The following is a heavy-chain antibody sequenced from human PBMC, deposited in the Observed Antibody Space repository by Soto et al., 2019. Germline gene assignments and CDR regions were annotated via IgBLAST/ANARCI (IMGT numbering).Heavy chain of an antibody. J-gene: IGHJ5*02. Sequence: ASVKVSCKAAGYTFTSYAMHWVRQAPGQRREWMGWINAGNGNTKYSQKFQGRVTITRDTSASTAYMELSSLRSEDTAVYYCARGYSSSSRGGWFDPWGQGTLVTVSS. CDR2: INAGNGNT. D-gene: IGHD6-6*01. V-gene: IGHV1-3*01. CDR1: GYTFTSYA. CDR3: ARGYSSSSRGGWFDP.